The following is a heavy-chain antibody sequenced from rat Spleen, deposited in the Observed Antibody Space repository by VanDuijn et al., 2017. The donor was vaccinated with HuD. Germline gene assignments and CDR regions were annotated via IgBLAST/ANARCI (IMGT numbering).Heavy chain of an antibody. Sequence: EVQLVESGGGLVQPGRSLKLSCAASGFIFSDHYVAWVRQTPTEGLEWVATISPSGGSTYYRDSVKGRFTISRDDEESTLYLQMDSLRSEDTATYFCARLGGLRNWFAYWGQGTLVTVSS. CDR1: GFIFSDHY. J-gene: IGHJ3*01. CDR3: ARLGGLRNWFAY. CDR2: ISPSGGST. D-gene: IGHD4-3*01. V-gene: IGHV5-25*01.